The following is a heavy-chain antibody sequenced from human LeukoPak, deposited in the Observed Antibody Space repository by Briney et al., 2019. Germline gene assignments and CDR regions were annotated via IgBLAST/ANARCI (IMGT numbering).Heavy chain of an antibody. J-gene: IGHJ4*02. V-gene: IGHV3-23*01. CDR3: AKQLGYCSDGSCYFPY. CDR1: GFTFSSSA. Sequence: QPGESLRLSCAASGFTFSSSAMSWVRQAPGKGLEWVSAISNNGGYTYYADSVQGRFTISRDNSKGTLCLQMNSLRAEDTAVYYCAKQLGYCSDGSCYFPYWGQGTLVTVSS. CDR2: ISNNGGYT. D-gene: IGHD2-15*01.